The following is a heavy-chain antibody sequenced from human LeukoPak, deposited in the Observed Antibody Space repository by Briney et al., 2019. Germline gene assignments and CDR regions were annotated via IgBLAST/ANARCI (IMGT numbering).Heavy chain of an antibody. CDR2: IKQDGNEK. D-gene: IGHD5-18*01. CDR1: GFTFSSYW. Sequence: GGSLRLSCAASGFTFSSYWMSWVRQAPGKGLEWVANIKQDGNEKYYVDSVKGRFTISRDNAKNSLYLQMNSLRAEDTAVYYCARPDTAMGMDWYFDLWGRGTLVTVSS. CDR3: ARPDTAMGMDWYFDL. J-gene: IGHJ2*01. V-gene: IGHV3-7*03.